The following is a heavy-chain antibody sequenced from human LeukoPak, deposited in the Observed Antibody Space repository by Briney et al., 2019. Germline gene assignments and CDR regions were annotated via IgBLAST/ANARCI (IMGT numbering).Heavy chain of an antibody. Sequence: PSETLSLTCTVSGCSISSYYWSWIRQPPGKGLEWIGYINYSGSTNYNPSLKSRVTISVDTSKNQFSLKLSSVTAADTAVYYCARYIARIAADAFDIWGEGTMVTASS. CDR1: GCSISSYY. CDR2: INYSGST. V-gene: IGHV4-59*08. CDR3: ARYIARIAADAFDI. D-gene: IGHD6-13*01. J-gene: IGHJ3*02.